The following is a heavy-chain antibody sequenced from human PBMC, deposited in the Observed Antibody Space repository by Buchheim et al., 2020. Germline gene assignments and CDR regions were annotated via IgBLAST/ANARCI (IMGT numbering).Heavy chain of an antibody. J-gene: IGHJ6*02. V-gene: IGHV4-4*02. Sequence: QVQLQESGPGLVKPSGTLSLTCAVSGGSISSSNWWSWVRQPPGEGLEWIGEIYHRGSTNYNPSLKSRVTISVDKSKNQFSLKLSSVTTADTAVYYCARYQDASTSDWPDKTRYGMDVWGQGTT. D-gene: IGHD5/OR15-5a*01. CDR2: IYHRGST. CDR1: GGSISSSNW. CDR3: ARYQDASTSDWPDKTRYGMDV.